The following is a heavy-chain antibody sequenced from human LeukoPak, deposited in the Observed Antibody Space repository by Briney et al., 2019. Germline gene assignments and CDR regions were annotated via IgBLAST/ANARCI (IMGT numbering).Heavy chain of an antibody. D-gene: IGHD3-10*02. CDR3: ARGAGRMLGEFWGV. CDR1: GGSISSGDYY. Sequence: SQTLSLTCTVSGGSISSGDYYWSWIRQPPGKGLEWIGYIYYSGSTYYNPSLKSRVTISVDTSKNQFSLKLSSVTAADTAVYYCARGAGRMLGEFWGVWGKGPTVTVSS. J-gene: IGHJ6*03. V-gene: IGHV4-30-4*01. CDR2: IYYSGST.